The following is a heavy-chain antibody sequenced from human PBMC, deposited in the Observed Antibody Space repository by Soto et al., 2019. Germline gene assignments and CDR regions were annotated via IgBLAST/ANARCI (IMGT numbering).Heavy chain of an antibody. J-gene: IGHJ6*02. Sequence: EVQLVESGGGLVQPGGSLRLSCAASGFTFSSYAMHWVRQAPGKGLEYVSAISSNGGSTYYANSVKGRFTISRDNSKNTLYLQMGSLRAEDMAVYYRAREGVGYDILTGYRYYYYYGMDVWGQGTTVTVSS. V-gene: IGHV3-64*01. CDR2: ISSNGGST. CDR3: AREGVGYDILTGYRYYYYYGMDV. D-gene: IGHD3-9*01. CDR1: GFTFSSYA.